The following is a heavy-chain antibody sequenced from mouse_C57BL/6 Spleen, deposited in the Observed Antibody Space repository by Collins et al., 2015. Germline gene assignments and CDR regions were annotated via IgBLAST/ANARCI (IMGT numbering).Heavy chain of an antibody. Sequence: QVQLQQSGAELVRPGASVTLSCKASGYTLTDYEMHWVKQTPVHGLEWIGAIDPETGGTAYNQKFKGKAILTADKSSSTANMELRSLTSEDSAVYYCTRIEAYYYGSSLYYFDYWGQGTTLTVSS. D-gene: IGHD1-1*01. CDR3: TRIEAYYYGSSLYYFDY. CDR2: IDPETGGT. V-gene: IGHV1-15*01. J-gene: IGHJ2*01. CDR1: GYTLTDYE.